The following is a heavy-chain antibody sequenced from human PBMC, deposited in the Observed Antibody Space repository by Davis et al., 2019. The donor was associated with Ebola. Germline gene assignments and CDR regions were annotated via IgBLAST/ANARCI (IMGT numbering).Heavy chain of an antibody. CDR2: IYYSGST. CDR3: ARQSVWSGRLIVVVTAMGCFDY. Sequence: SETLSLTCTVSGGSISSSSYYWGWIRQPPGKGLEWIGSIYYSGSTYYNPSLKSRVTISVDTSKNQFSLKLSSVTAADTAVYYCARQSVWSGRLIVVVTAMGCFDYWGQGTLVTVSS. J-gene: IGHJ4*02. D-gene: IGHD2-21*02. V-gene: IGHV4-39*01. CDR1: GGSISSSSYY.